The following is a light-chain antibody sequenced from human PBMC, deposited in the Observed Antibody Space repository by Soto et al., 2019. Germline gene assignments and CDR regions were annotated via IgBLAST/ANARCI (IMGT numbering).Light chain of an antibody. Sequence: DIVMTQSPLSLPVTPGEPASISCRSSQSLLNRDEYKPLNWILQKPGQSPQVLIYLGSSRASGVPDRFTGSGSGTEVKLRISRVEAEDFGGYYCRKGLQTQLTFGGGTKVEIK. CDR3: RKGLQTQLT. CDR2: LGS. CDR1: QSLLNRDEYKP. J-gene: IGKJ4*01. V-gene: IGKV2-28*01.